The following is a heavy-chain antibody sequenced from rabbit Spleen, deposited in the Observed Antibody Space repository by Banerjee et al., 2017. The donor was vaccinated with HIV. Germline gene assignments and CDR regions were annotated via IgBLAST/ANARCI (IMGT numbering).Heavy chain of an antibody. CDR3: ARAIVPWLGLTRLDL. CDR1: GFSFSGRQY. Sequence: QEQLEESGGGLVKPEGSLTLTCKASGFSFSGRQYMCWVRQAPGKGLEWIACIYTSSGNTWYASWAKGRFTISKTSSTTVTLQMTSLTAADTATYFCARAIVPWLGLTRLDLWGQGTLVTVS. CDR2: IYTSSGNT. D-gene: IGHD4-1*01. V-gene: IGHV1S45*01. J-gene: IGHJ3*01.